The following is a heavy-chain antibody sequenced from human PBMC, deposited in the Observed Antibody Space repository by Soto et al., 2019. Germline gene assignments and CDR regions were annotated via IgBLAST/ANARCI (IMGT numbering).Heavy chain of an antibody. CDR1: GYTFTSYG. V-gene: IGHV1-18*01. CDR2: ISAYNGNT. J-gene: IGHJ3*02. CDR3: ARGEYYDFWSGYYVSRTGDAFDI. D-gene: IGHD3-3*01. Sequence: QVQLVQSGAEVKKPGASVKVSCKASGYTFTSYGISWVRQAPGQGLEWMGWISAYNGNTNYAQKLHGSVTMTTDTSTRVAYMEVRSLRSDSTSVYYCARGEYYDFWSGYYVSRTGDAFDIWGQGTMVTVSS.